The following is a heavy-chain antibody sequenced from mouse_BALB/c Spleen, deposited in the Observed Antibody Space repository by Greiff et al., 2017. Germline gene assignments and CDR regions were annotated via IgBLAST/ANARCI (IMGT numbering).Heavy chain of an antibody. CDR1: GYTFTSYV. J-gene: IGHJ2*01. CDR2: INPYNDGT. Sequence: VQLKQSGPELVKPGASVKMSCKASGYTFTSYVMHWVKQKPGQGLEWIGYINPYNDGTNYNENFKGKATLTSDKSSSTAYMELSSLTSEDSAVYYCARRDWDRGFYFDYWGQGTTLTVSS. V-gene: IGHV1-14*01. D-gene: IGHD4-1*01. CDR3: ARRDWDRGFYFDY.